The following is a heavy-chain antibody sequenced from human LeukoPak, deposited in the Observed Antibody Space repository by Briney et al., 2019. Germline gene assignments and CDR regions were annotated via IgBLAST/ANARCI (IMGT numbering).Heavy chain of an antibody. Sequence: EASVKVSCKASGYTFTSYGISWVRQAPGQGLEWMGWISAYNGNTNYAQKLQGRVTMTRDMSTSTVYMELSSLRSEDTAVYYCARGGQLERSYYYYMDVWGKGTTVTVSS. J-gene: IGHJ6*03. V-gene: IGHV1-18*01. CDR1: GYTFTSYG. D-gene: IGHD1-1*01. CDR2: ISAYNGNT. CDR3: ARGGQLERSYYYYMDV.